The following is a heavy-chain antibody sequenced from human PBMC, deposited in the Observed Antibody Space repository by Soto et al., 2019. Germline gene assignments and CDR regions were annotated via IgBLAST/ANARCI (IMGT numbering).Heavy chain of an antibody. CDR2: INQDGTEK. D-gene: IGHD1-20*01. CDR1: GLAFTTHW. J-gene: IGHJ4*02. Sequence: EVQLVEFGGGLVQPGGSMRLSCSASGLAFTTHWMTWVRQAPGKGLEWVANINQDGTEKYYVDSVKGRFTISRDNAKNPLYLQMDRLTAQDPALYYCSTQANNVHYLVRLLDFWGQGALVNVSS. CDR3: STQANNVHYLVRLLDF. V-gene: IGHV3-7*01.